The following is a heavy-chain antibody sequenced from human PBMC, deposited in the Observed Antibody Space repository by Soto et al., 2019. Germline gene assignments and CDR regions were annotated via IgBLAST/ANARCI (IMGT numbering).Heavy chain of an antibody. CDR2: INSDGSST. CDR3: ARGPLGTYSYDSSVYDY. J-gene: IGHJ4*02. Sequence: PGGSLRLSCAASGFTFSSYWMHWVRQAPGKGLVWVSRINSDGSSTSYADSVKGRFTISRDNAKNTLYLQMNSLRAEDTAVYYCARGPLGTYSYDSSVYDYWGQGTLVTVS. CDR1: GFTFSSYW. V-gene: IGHV3-74*01. D-gene: IGHD3-22*01.